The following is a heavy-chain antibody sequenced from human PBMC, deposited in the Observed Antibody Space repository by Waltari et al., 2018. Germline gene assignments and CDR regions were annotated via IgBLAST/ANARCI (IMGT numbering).Heavy chain of an antibody. Sequence: QVQLVESGGGVVQPGRSLRLSCAASGFTFSSSGMHWVRQAPGKGLEWVAVISNDGSNKYYADSVKGRFTISRDNSKNTLYLQMNSLRAEDTAVYYCAKPGGDYGAEGDAFDIWGQGTMVTVSS. CDR3: AKPGGDYGAEGDAFDI. CDR2: ISNDGSNK. J-gene: IGHJ3*02. D-gene: IGHD4-17*01. V-gene: IGHV3-30*18. CDR1: GFTFSSSG.